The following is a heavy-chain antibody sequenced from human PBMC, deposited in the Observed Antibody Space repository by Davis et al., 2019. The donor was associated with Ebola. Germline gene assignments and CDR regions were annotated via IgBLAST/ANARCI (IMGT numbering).Heavy chain of an antibody. Sequence: GESLKISCAASGCTFSSYGMHWVRQAPGKGREWVAVIWYDGSNKYYADSVKGRFTISRDNSKNTLYLQMNSLRAEDTAVYYCARVSIEGDFDYWGQGTLVTVSS. CDR2: IWYDGSNK. CDR1: GCTFSSYG. CDR3: ARVSIEGDFDY. D-gene: IGHD1-26*01. J-gene: IGHJ4*02. V-gene: IGHV3-33*01.